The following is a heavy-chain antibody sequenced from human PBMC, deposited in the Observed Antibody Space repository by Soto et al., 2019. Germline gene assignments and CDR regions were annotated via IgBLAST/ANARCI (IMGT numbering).Heavy chain of an antibody. CDR1: GFTVSSNY. CDR2: IYSGGST. D-gene: IGHD4-17*01. J-gene: IGHJ6*02. V-gene: IGHV3-53*01. CDR3: ARDLADNYGYYYGMDV. Sequence: GGSLRLSCAASGFTVSSNYMSWVRQAPGKGLEWVSVIYSGGSTYYADSVKGRFTISRDNSKNTLYLQMNSLRAEDTAVYYCARDLADNYGYYYGMDVWGQGTTVTVSS.